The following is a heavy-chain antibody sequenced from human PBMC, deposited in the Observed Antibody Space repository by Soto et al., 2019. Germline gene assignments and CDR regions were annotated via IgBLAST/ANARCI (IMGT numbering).Heavy chain of an antibody. V-gene: IGHV4-38-2*01. CDR3: ARGWVVVAATFFDY. D-gene: IGHD2-15*01. CDR1: GYSISSGYY. Sequence: SETLSLTCAVSGYSISSGYYWGWIRQPPGKGLEWIGSIYESGSTYYNPSLKSRVTMSVDTSKNQFSLKLTSVTAADTAVYYCARGWVVVAATFFDYWGQGTLVPVSS. J-gene: IGHJ4*02. CDR2: IYESGST.